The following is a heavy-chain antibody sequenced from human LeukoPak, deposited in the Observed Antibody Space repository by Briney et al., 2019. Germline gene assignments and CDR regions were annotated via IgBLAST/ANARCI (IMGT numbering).Heavy chain of an antibody. J-gene: IGHJ4*02. CDR3: VGEVGPRDFGD. CDR2: IKQDGSEK. D-gene: IGHD1-26*01. CDR1: GGSISSSSYY. V-gene: IGHV3-7*01. Sequence: ETLSLTCTVSGGSISSSSYYWGWIRQPPGKGLEWVANIKQDGSEKYYVDSVKGRFTISRDNSKNTLDLQMNSLRVEDTAVYYCVGEVGPRDFGDWGQGRLVTVSS.